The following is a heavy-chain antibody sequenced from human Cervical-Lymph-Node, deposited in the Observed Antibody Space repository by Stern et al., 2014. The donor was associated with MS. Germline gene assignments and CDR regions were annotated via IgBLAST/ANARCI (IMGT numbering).Heavy chain of an antibody. J-gene: IGHJ5*02. CDR3: ASRWSGTYYGQNWFDP. V-gene: IGHV4-31*03. CDR1: GDSITSGGHY. Sequence: QLQLQESGPGLVKPSQTLSLTCTVSGDSITSGGHYWSWIRQHPGKGLEWIVYIYNSGATFYNPSLKGRVTISLDTSKSQFSLQLSSVTAADTAIYYCASRWSGTYYGQNWFDPWGQGILVTVST. D-gene: IGHD1-26*01. CDR2: IYNSGAT.